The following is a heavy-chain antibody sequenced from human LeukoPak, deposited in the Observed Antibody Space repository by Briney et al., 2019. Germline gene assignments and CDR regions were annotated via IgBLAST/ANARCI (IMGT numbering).Heavy chain of an antibody. Sequence: GESLKISCKGSGYSFTNYCVGWVRQMPGKGLEWMGIIYPGDSDTRYSPSFQGQVTISADKSISTAYLQWSSLKASDTAMYYCARSSGSYYSGAYYFDYWGQGTLVTVSS. CDR3: ARSSGSYYSGAYYFDY. J-gene: IGHJ4*02. D-gene: IGHD3-10*01. CDR1: GYSFTNYC. CDR2: IYPGDSDT. V-gene: IGHV5-51*01.